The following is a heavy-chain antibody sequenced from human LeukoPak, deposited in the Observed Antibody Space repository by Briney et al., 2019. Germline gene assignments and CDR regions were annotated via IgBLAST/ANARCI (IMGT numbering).Heavy chain of an antibody. D-gene: IGHD3-10*01. CDR2: ISYSGST. Sequence: PSETLSLTCTVSGGSISGYYWSWIRQPPGKGLEWIGYISYSGSTNYNPSLKSRVTISVDTSKSQFSLKLSSVTAADTAFYYCAKYGSGTYHFDYWGQGTLVTVSS. J-gene: IGHJ4*02. CDR3: AKYGSGTYHFDY. CDR1: GGSISGYY. V-gene: IGHV4-59*01.